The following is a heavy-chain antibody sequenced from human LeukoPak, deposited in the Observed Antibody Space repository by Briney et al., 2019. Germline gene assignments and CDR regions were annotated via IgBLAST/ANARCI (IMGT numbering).Heavy chain of an antibody. CDR3: VRDNPPDCSSTSCYKGFYYYYMDV. CDR1: GFTFSSYT. J-gene: IGHJ6*03. Sequence: GGSLRLSCAASGFTFSSYTMHWVRQAPGKGLEWVAIISYDGSDKYYADSVKGRFTISRDNSKNTLYLQMNSLRAEDTAVYYCVRDNPPDCSSTSCYKGFYYYYMDVWGKGTTVTVSS. D-gene: IGHD2-2*02. CDR2: ISYDGSDK. V-gene: IGHV3-30*04.